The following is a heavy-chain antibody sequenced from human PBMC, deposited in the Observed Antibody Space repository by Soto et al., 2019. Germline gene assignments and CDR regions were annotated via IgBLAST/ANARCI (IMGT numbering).Heavy chain of an antibody. CDR1: GNNFANYW. D-gene: IGHD6-13*01. V-gene: IGHV5-51*01. CDR2: IFPGDSDT. J-gene: IGHJ3*02. Sequence: GESLKISCKGSGNNFANYWIGWVRQMPGKGLEWMGMIFPGDSDTKNSPSLQGQITMSVDKSDSSAYLQWRSLKASDTAMYYCAAGYTTGPDAFDIWGQGTMVTVSS. CDR3: AAGYTTGPDAFDI.